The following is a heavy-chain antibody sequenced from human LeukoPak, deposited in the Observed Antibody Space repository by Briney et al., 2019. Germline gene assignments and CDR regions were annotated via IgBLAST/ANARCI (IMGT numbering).Heavy chain of an antibody. D-gene: IGHD3-9*01. Sequence: SVKVSCKASGGTFSSYAISWVRQAPGQGLEWMGGILPIFGTANYAQKFQGRVTITADESTSTAYMELSSLRSEDTAVYYCARDRGYYDILTGSFDYWGQGTLVTVSS. CDR3: ARDRGYYDILTGSFDY. CDR1: GGTFSSYA. J-gene: IGHJ4*02. V-gene: IGHV1-69*01. CDR2: ILPIFGTA.